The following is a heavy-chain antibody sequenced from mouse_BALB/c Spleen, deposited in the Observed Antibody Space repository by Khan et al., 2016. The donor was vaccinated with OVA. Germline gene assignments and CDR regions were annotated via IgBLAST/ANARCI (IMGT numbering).Heavy chain of an antibody. Sequence: QVQLQQSGAELAKPGASVKMSCKVSGYTFINYWILWVKQRPGQGLEWIGYINPSTGYTEYNQNFKDKATLTADKYSSTAYMQLSSLTSEDSAVYYCARRVLRWDFDYWGQGTTLTVSS. J-gene: IGHJ2*01. V-gene: IGHV1-7*01. D-gene: IGHD1-1*01. CDR2: INPSTGYT. CDR3: ARRVLRWDFDY. CDR1: GYTFINYW.